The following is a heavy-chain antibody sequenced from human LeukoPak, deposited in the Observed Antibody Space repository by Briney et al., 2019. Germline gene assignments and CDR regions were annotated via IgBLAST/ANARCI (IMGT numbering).Heavy chain of an antibody. CDR1: GGTFSSYA. CDR2: IIPIFGTA. CDR3: ARDDYGDYSFQH. V-gene: IGHV1-69*05. J-gene: IGHJ1*01. D-gene: IGHD4-17*01. Sequence: ASVTVSCKASGGTFSSYAISWVRQAPGQGLEWMGGIIPIFGTANYAQKFQGRVTMTRDTSTSTVYMELSSLRSEDTAVYYCARDDYGDYSFQHWGQGTLVTVSS.